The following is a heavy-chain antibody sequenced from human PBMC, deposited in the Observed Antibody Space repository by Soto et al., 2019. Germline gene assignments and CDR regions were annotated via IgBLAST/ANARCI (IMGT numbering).Heavy chain of an antibody. CDR3: ARDWEFGF. Sequence: GASVKVSCKASGYAFSGFYMHWVRQAPGQGLEWMGVINPSGDSTTYAQKFQGRLTMTKDTSTSTLYMELSSLRSEDTAVYYCARDWEFGFWGQGXLVTVSS. CDR1: GYAFSGFY. V-gene: IGHV1-46*01. CDR2: INPSGDST. J-gene: IGHJ4*02. D-gene: IGHD3-10*01.